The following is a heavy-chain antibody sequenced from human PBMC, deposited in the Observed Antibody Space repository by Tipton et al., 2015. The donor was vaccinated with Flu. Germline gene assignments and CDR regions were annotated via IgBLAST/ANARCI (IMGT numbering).Heavy chain of an antibody. Sequence: TLSLTCTVSGGSMNNYFWSWIRQRPGKGLEWIGYIYYGGSTDYNPSLKSRLPISQDTSKNQISLALASVTAADSAIYFCARGPGGDPGTGLGQYFGLDVWGQGASVTVSS. CDR2: IYYGGST. V-gene: IGHV4-59*01. J-gene: IGHJ6*02. CDR3: ARGPGGDPGTGLGQYFGLDV. D-gene: IGHD1-14*01. CDR1: GGSMNNYF.